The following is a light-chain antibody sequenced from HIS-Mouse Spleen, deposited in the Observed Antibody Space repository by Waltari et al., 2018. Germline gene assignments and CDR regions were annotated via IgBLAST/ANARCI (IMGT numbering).Light chain of an antibody. V-gene: IGKV1-9*01. J-gene: IGKJ1*01. CDR3: QQLNSYPPT. Sequence: DIQLTQSPSFLSASVGDRVTITCRASQGISSYLAWYQQKPGKAPKLLIYAASTLQSGGPSRVSGSGSGTEFTLTINRLQPEDFATYYCQQLNSYPPTFGQGTKVEIK. CDR2: AAS. CDR1: QGISSY.